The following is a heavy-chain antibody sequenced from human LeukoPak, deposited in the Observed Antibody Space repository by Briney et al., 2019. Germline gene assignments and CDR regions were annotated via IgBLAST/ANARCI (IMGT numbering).Heavy chain of an antibody. CDR1: GFTFSDYY. D-gene: IGHD2/OR15-2a*01. Sequence: GGSLRLSCAASGFTFSDYYMSWIRQAPGKGLEWVSYISSSGSTIYYADSVKGRFTISRDNSKNTLYLQMNSLRAEDTAVYYCAKVWNSPADAFDIWGQGTMVTASS. J-gene: IGHJ3*02. CDR3: AKVWNSPADAFDI. V-gene: IGHV3-11*01. CDR2: ISSSGSTI.